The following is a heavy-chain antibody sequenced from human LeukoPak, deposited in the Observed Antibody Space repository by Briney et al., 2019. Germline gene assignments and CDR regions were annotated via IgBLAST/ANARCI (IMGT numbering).Heavy chain of an antibody. CDR2: ISSSSSYI. V-gene: IGHV3-21*01. CDR3: ARDRKDAFDI. J-gene: IGHJ3*02. Sequence: GSLRLSCAASGFTFSSYSMNWVRQAPGKGLEWVSSISSSSSYIYYADSVKGRFTISRDNSKNTLYLQMNSLRAEDTAVYYCARDRKDAFDIWGQGTMVTVSS. CDR1: GFTFSSYS.